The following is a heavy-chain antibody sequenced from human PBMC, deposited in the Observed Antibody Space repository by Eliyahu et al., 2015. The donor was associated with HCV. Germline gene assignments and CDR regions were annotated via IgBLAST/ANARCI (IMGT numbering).Heavy chain of an antibody. CDR3: ARNADYGDPQRFDY. D-gene: IGHD4-17*01. V-gene: IGHV5-51*01. Sequence: EVLLVQSGAEVKKSGESLKISCRGSGFSFPNYWIGWVRQMPGKGLEWVGVIYPSDSRTRYSPSFEGQVTISVDKSTSTSYVQWSSLQASDTAVYFCARNADYGDPQRFDYWGQGTLVTVSS. CDR1: GFSFPNYW. J-gene: IGHJ4*02. CDR2: IYPSDSRT.